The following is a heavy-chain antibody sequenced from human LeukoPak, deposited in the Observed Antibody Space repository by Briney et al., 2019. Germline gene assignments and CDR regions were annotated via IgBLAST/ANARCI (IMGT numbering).Heavy chain of an antibody. CDR3: ARDYTGDYDSSGYLYYLDY. CDR1: GGSISSYY. J-gene: IGHJ4*02. CDR2: IYYSGST. Sequence: SETLSLTCTVSGGSISSYYWNWIRQPPGKGLEWIGYIYYSGSTNYNPSLKSRVTISVDTSKSQFSLKLSSVTAADTAVYYCARDYTGDYDSSGYLYYLDYWGLGTPVTVSS. V-gene: IGHV4-59*01. D-gene: IGHD3-22*01.